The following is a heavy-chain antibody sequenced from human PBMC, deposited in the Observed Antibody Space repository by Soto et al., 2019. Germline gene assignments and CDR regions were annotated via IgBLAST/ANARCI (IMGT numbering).Heavy chain of an antibody. D-gene: IGHD3-9*01. Sequence: QVQLVESGGGVVQPGRSLRLSCAASGFSFSSYAMHWVRQAPGKGLEWVAVISYDGSNKYYADSVKGRFTISRDNSKNTLYLEMDSPRAEDTAVYYCARGAGLRYFDWPLRAPVDYWGQGTLVTVSS. CDR3: ARGAGLRYFDWPLRAPVDY. J-gene: IGHJ4*02. V-gene: IGHV3-30-3*01. CDR2: ISYDGSNK. CDR1: GFSFSSYA.